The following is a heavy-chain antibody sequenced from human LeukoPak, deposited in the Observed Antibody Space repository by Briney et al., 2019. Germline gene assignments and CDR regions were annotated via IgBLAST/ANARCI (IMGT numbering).Heavy chain of an antibody. V-gene: IGHV3-23*01. CDR3: AKDIDGDTAMTTDY. Sequence: PGGSLRLSCAASGFTFRSCATSWVCQAPGEGLEWVSAISGSGGSTYYAASMKRRFTISRDNSKNTLYLQMNILRAEDTAVYFWAKDIDGDTAMTTDYWGQGTLVSVSS. D-gene: IGHD5-18*01. CDR1: GFTFRSCA. J-gene: IGHJ4*02. CDR2: ISGSGGST.